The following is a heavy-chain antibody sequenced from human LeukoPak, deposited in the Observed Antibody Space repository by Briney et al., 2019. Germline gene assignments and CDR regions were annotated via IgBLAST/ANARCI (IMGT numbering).Heavy chain of an antibody. J-gene: IGHJ4*02. CDR3: ARDIATVGFDY. V-gene: IGHV3-48*04. D-gene: IGHD6-13*01. Sequence: GGSLRLSCAASGFTFSSYSMNWVRQAPGKGLEWVAYISRSSSTIYYADSVKGRFTISRDNAQKSLYLQMNSLRAEDTAVYYCARDIATVGFDYWGQGTLVTVSS. CDR2: ISRSSSTI. CDR1: GFTFSSYS.